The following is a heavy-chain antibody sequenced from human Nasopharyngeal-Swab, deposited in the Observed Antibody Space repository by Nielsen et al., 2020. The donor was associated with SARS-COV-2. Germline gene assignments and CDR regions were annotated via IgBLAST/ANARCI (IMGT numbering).Heavy chain of an antibody. CDR2: IYYSGSA. CDR3: ARNEFRSGYYGTAEYYGLDV. D-gene: IGHD3-3*01. V-gene: IGHV4-39*07. CDR1: GGSLNSINYY. J-gene: IGHJ6*02. Sequence: LRLSCTVSGGSLNSINYYWGWIRQPPGKGLEWIGSIYYSGSAYYNPSLKSRVTISVDTSKNQFSLKLSSVTAADTAVYYCARNEFRSGYYGTAEYYGLDVWGQGTTVTV.